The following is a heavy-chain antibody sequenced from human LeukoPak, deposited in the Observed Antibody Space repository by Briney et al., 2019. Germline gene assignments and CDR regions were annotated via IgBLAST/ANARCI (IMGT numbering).Heavy chain of an antibody. V-gene: IGHV3-33*06. CDR3: AKDAQRGFDFSNSLEY. J-gene: IGHJ4*02. CDR2: IWSDGSNK. D-gene: IGHD4-11*01. CDR1: GFTFNHYG. Sequence: KPGGSLRLSCAASGFTFNHYGMHWVRQAPGKGLEWVAAIWSDGSNKFYADSVKGRFTISRDDSRDTVYLQMDSLTAEDTAVYYCAKDAQRGFDFSNSLEYWGQGTLVTVSS.